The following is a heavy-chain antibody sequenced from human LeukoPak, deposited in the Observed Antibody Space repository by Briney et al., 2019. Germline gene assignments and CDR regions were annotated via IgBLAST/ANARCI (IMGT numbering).Heavy chain of an antibody. J-gene: IGHJ4*02. Sequence: VASVQISCKTSEYTFTDYYIQWMRQAPGQGLEWMGWINPNNGGTNFAQKFQGRVTMTRDTSISTAYMDLSGLIFDDTAVYYCARGLGSGSRYPFDYWGQGTLVTVSS. CDR3: ARGLGSGSRYPFDY. V-gene: IGHV1-2*02. D-gene: IGHD3-10*01. CDR1: EYTFTDYY. CDR2: INPNNGGT.